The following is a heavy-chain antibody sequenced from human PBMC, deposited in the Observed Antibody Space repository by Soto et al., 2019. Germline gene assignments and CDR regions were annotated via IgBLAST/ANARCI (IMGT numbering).Heavy chain of an antibody. V-gene: IGHV3-15*01. Sequence: PGGSLRLSCAASGFTLSNAWMSWVRQAPGKGLEWVGRIKSKTDGGTTDYAAPVKGRFTISRDDSKNTLYLQMNSLKTEDTAVYYCTTDKAGHGCNYWYYNYCMDNWGQETTVTVSS. J-gene: IGHJ6*02. D-gene: IGHD5-12*01. CDR1: GFTLSNAW. CDR3: TTDKAGHGCNYWYYNYCMDN. CDR2: IKSKTDGGTT.